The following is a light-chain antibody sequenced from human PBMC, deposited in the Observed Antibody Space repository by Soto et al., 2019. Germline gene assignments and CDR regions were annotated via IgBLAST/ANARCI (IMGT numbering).Light chain of an antibody. CDR1: SSDVGAYEY. J-gene: IGLJ1*01. CDR3: SSYAVSSVV. V-gene: IGLV2-8*01. CDR2: EVT. Sequence: QSALTQPPSASGSPGQSVTISCTGTSSDVGAYEYVSWYQHHPGRAPKLILYEVTKRPSGVPGRFSGSKSGNTASLTVSGLQAEYEADYYCSSYAVSSVVSGTGTNVTVL.